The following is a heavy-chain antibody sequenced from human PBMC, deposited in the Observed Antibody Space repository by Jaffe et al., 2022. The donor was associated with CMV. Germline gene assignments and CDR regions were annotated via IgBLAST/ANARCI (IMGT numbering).Heavy chain of an antibody. J-gene: IGHJ4*02. CDR1: GFTFSSYA. V-gene: IGHV3-23*01. CDR3: AKAGHVLRFLEWSSHFDY. CDR2: ISGSGGST. Sequence: EVQLLESGGGLVQPGGSLRLSCAASGFTFSSYAMSWVRQAPGKGLEWVSAISGSGGSTYYADSVKGRFTISRDNSKNTLYLQMNSLRAEDTAVYYCAKAGHVLRFLEWSSHFDYWGQGTLVTVSS. D-gene: IGHD3-3*01.